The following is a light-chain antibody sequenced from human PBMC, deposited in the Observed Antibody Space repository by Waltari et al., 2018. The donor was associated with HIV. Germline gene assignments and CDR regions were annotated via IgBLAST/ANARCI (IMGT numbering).Light chain of an antibody. CDR2: EAS. J-gene: IGLJ3*02. V-gene: IGLV2-14*01. Sequence: QSALTQPASVSGSPGQSITISCTGTSSNVDDYKYVSWYQHHPRKAPKVVIYEASHRPSGVSNRFSGSKSGNTASLTISGLQPDDEADYFCSSYVSSSTPVFGGGTKLTVL. CDR3: SSYVSSSTPV. CDR1: SSNVDDYKY.